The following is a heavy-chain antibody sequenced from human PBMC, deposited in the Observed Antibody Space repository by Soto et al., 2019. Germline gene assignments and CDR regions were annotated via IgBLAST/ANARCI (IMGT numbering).Heavy chain of an antibody. J-gene: IGHJ5*02. CDR3: AHTKDSSGFLTS. CDR1: GFSLSVYGVR. CDR2: IHWNDDK. V-gene: IGHV2-5*01. Sequence: SGPTLESPTQALTLTCSFSGFSLSVYGVRVIWFRQPPGETLEWLALIHWNDDKRYSPYLKSRLTITKDTSKNQVVLTLTNLDPLDTGTYFCAHTKDSSGFLTSWGQGILVTVPS. D-gene: IGHD3-22*01.